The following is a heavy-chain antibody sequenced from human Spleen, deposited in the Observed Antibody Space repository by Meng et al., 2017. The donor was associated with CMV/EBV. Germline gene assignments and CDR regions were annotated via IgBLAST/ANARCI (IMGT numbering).Heavy chain of an antibody. CDR3: ARGRSYYDFWNGYHPVSY. D-gene: IGHD3-3*01. CDR2: INHSGST. Sequence: SETLTLTCAVYGGSFSGYYWSWIRQPPGKGLEWIGEINHSGSTNYNPSLKSRVTISVDTTKNQFSLKLSSVTAADTAVYYCARGRSYYDFWNGYHPVSYWGQGTLVTVSS. CDR1: GGSFSGYY. V-gene: IGHV4-34*01. J-gene: IGHJ4*02.